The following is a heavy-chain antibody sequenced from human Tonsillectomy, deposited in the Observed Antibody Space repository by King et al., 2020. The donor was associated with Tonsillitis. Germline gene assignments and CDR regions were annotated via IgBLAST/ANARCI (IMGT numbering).Heavy chain of an antibody. CDR1: GFTFSSYA. J-gene: IGHJ4*02. D-gene: IGHD6-19*01. CDR2: IRGSGDST. Sequence: VQLVESGGGLVQPGGSLRLSCAASGFTFSSYAMSWVRQAPGKGLEWVSTIRGSGDSTYYTDSVKGRFTISRDNSKNTLYVQMNSLRVEDTAVYYCAQTVFLNSVLYSSALYSPYFDYCGQGTLVTVSS. CDR3: AQTVFLNSVLYSSALYSPYFDY. V-gene: IGHV3-23*04.